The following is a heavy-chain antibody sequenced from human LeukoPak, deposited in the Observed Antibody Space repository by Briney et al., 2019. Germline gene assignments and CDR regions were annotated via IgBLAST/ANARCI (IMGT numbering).Heavy chain of an antibody. CDR2: FNTNTGNP. CDR3: GRDPKLGIRGYTYGYIDF. CDR1: GYTFTSYD. Sequence: ASVKVSCKASGYTFTSYDINWVRQATGQGLEWMGWFNTNTGNPTYAQGFFTGRYVFSLDTSVNTAYLQITGLKADDTAVYYCGRDPKLGIRGYTYGYIDFWGQGTLVTVAS. D-gene: IGHD5-18*01. J-gene: IGHJ4*02. V-gene: IGHV7-4-1*02.